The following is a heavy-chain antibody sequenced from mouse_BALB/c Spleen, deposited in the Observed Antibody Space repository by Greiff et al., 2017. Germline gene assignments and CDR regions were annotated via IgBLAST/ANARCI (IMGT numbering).Heavy chain of an antibody. CDR1: GYAFSSYW. D-gene: IGHD1-1*01. Sequence: VKVVESGAELVRPGSSVKISCKASGYAFSSYWMNWVKQRPGQGLEWIGQIYPGDGDTNYNGKFKGKATLTADKSSSTAYMQLSSLTSEDSAVYFCARSGSYGSSPLFDYWGQGTTLTVSS. CDR2: IYPGDGDT. J-gene: IGHJ2*01. CDR3: ARSGSYGSSPLFDY. V-gene: IGHV1-80*01.